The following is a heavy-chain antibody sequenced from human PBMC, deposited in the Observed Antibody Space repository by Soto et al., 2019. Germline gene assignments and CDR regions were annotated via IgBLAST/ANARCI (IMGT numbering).Heavy chain of an antibody. D-gene: IGHD2-2*02. CDR3: ARGLAAAIGYWFDP. CDR2: IYYSGST. Sequence: SETLSLTCTVSGGSISSGDYYWSWIRQPPGKGLEWIGYIYYSGSTYYNPSLKSRVTISVDTSKNQFSLKLSSVTTADTAVYYCARGLAAAIGYWFDPWRQGTLVTVSS. V-gene: IGHV4-30-4*01. CDR1: GGSISSGDYY. J-gene: IGHJ5*02.